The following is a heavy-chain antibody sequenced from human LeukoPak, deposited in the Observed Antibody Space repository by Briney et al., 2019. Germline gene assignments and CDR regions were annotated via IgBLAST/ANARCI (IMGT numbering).Heavy chain of an antibody. Sequence: GGSLRLSCAASAFAFSNYAMTWVRQPPGKGLEWVSTISGSGGTTYYADSAKGRFTISRDNSKNTLYLQMNSLRAEDTAVYYCAKETQFGGVIVTNFDYWGQGTLVTVSS. CDR2: ISGSGGTT. D-gene: IGHD3-16*02. J-gene: IGHJ4*02. V-gene: IGHV3-23*01. CDR1: AFAFSNYA. CDR3: AKETQFGGVIVTNFDY.